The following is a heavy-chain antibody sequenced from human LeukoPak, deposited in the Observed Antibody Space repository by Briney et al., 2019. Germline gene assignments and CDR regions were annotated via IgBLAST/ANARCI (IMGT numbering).Heavy chain of an antibody. CDR3: ARDQGLAGAHGIKNAFDI. CDR2: ISAYNGNT. J-gene: IGHJ3*02. Sequence: GASVKVSCKASGGTFSSYAISWVRQAPGQGLEWMGWISAYNGNTNYAQKLQGRVTMTTDTSTSTAYMELRSLRSDDTAVYYCARDQGLAGAHGIKNAFDIWGQGTMVTVSS. D-gene: IGHD3-16*01. V-gene: IGHV1-18*01. CDR1: GGTFSSYA.